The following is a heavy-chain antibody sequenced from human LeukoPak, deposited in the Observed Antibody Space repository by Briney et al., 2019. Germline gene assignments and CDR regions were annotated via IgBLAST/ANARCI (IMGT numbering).Heavy chain of an antibody. CDR2: IWYDGSNK. V-gene: IGHV3-33*08. D-gene: IGHD3-16*01. Sequence: GSLRLSCAASGVTFSSYGMHWVRQAPGKGLEWVSLIWYDGSNKYYADSVKGRFTISRDNSKNTLYLQMNSLRAEDTAVYYCARDWGKGDYWGQGTLVTVSS. CDR1: GVTFSSYG. J-gene: IGHJ4*02. CDR3: ARDWGKGDY.